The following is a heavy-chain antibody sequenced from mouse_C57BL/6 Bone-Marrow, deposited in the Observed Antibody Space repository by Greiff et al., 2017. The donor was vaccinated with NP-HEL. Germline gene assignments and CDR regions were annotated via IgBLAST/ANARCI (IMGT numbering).Heavy chain of an antibody. Sequence: QVQLQQSGAELARPGASVKLSCKASGYTFTSYGISWVKQRTGQGLEWIGEIYPRSGNTYHNEKFKGKATLTADKSSSTAYMELRSLTSEDSAVYFCAVATDAMDYWGQGTSVTVSS. V-gene: IGHV1-81*01. CDR1: GYTFTSYG. CDR3: AVATDAMDY. J-gene: IGHJ4*01. CDR2: IYPRSGNT. D-gene: IGHD1-1*01.